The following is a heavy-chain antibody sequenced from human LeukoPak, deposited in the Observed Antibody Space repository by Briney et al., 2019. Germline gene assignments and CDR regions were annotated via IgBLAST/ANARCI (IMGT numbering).Heavy chain of an antibody. D-gene: IGHD3-3*01. CDR3: ARARTIFGVVIPTAVYYMDV. CDR1: GGSFSGYY. J-gene: IGHJ6*03. CDR2: FNHSGST. V-gene: IGHV4-34*01. Sequence: SETLSLTCAVYGGSFSGYYWSWIRQPPGKGLEWIGEFNHSGSTNYNPSLKSRVTISVDTSKNQFSLKLSSVTAADTAVYYCARARTIFGVVIPTAVYYMDVWGKGTTVTVSS.